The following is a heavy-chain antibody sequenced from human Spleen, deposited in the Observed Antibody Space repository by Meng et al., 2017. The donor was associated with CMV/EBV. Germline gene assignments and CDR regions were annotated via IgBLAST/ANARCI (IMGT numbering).Heavy chain of an antibody. J-gene: IGHJ4*02. CDR3: AKELRGHCSGGSCYSADY. CDR2: IHFDEINK. CDR1: GFSFNWFG. Sequence: GGSLRLSCAASGFSFNWFGMHWVRQAPGKGLEWVAFIHFDEINKYYGDSAKGRFTISRDNSKNTVNLQMTSLTVEDTAVYYCAKELRGHCSGGSCYSADYWGSGTLVTVSS. D-gene: IGHD2-15*01. V-gene: IGHV3-30*02.